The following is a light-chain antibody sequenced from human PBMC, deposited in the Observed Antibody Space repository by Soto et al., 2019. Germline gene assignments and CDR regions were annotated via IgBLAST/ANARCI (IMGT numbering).Light chain of an antibody. CDR1: QSISSNY. CDR2: GSS. Sequence: EIVLTQSPGTLSLSPGERVTLSCWASQSISSNYLAWYQQKPGQPPRLLISGSSIRATGIPKRFSGSASGTNFTLTISSLEPEDFAVFYCQQYGSSPFTFGPGTKVDFK. J-gene: IGKJ3*01. V-gene: IGKV3-20*01. CDR3: QQYGSSPFT.